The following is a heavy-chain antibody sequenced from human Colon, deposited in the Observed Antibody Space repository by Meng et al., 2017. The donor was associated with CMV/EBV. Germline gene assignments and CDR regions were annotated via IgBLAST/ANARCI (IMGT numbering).Heavy chain of an antibody. CDR1: GFTFRTYA. V-gene: IGHV3-23*05. D-gene: IGHD1-1*01. Sequence: GESLKISCTASGFTFRTYAMSWVRQAPGKGLEWVSGVNNSGLRTYYADSVKGRFTISRDNSKNTLNLQMSNLTVEDTAIYYCAKIRLPLVTTSDKDVWGQGTTVTVSS. CDR3: AKIRLPLVTTSDKDV. J-gene: IGHJ6*02. CDR2: VNNSGLRT.